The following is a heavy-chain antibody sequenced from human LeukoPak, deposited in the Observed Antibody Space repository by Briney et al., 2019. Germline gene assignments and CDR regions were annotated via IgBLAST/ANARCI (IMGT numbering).Heavy chain of an antibody. CDR2: IYYSGSTY. CDR3: ARGREQLVYYYYYMDV. J-gene: IGHJ6*03. V-gene: IGHV4-31*03. Sequence: SQTLSLTCTVSGASISSGGYYWSWIRQHPGKGLEWIGYIYYSGSTYYYNPSLKSRVTISVDTSKNQFSLELTSVTAADTAVYYCARGREQLVYYYYYMDVWGKGTTVTVSS. D-gene: IGHD6-6*01. CDR1: GASISSGGYY.